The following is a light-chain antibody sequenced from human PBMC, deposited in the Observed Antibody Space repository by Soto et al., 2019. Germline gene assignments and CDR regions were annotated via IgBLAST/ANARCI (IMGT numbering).Light chain of an antibody. CDR2: DVS. CDR3: HQRSDWPIT. J-gene: IGKJ2*01. Sequence: EIVLTQSPATLSLSLGERATLFCSASQSVSGYLAWYQQKPGQAPRLVIHDVSRRAPDIPARFSGRGSGTDFTLTISSLEPEDFAVYYCHQRSDWPITFGQGTKLQ. V-gene: IGKV3-11*01. CDR1: QSVSGY.